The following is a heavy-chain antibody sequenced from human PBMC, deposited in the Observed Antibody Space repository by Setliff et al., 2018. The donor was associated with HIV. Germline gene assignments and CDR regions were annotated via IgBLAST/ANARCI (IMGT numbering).Heavy chain of an antibody. CDR3: ATYWGGEGGRGY. CDR2: INHSGST. J-gene: IGHJ4*02. Sequence: PSETLSLTCAVYGGSFSGYYWSWIRQPPGKGLEWIGEINHSGSTNYNPSLKSRVTISVDTSKNQFSLKLSSVTAADTAVYYCATYWGGEGGRGYWGQGTLVTVSS. CDR1: GGSFSGYY. V-gene: IGHV4-34*01. D-gene: IGHD1-26*01.